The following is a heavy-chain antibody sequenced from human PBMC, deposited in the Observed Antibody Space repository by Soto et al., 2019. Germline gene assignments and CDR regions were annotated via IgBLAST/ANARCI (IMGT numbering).Heavy chain of an antibody. V-gene: IGHV1-69*13. CDR3: ARDIVVVPAATEAATNYYYYGMDV. D-gene: IGHD2-2*01. J-gene: IGHJ6*02. CDR1: GGTFSSYA. CDR2: IIPIFGTA. Sequence: ASVKVSCKASGGTFSSYAISWVRQAPGQGLEWMGGIIPIFGTANYAQKFQGRVTITADESTSTAYMELSSLRSEDTAVCYCARDIVVVPAATEAATNYYYYGMDVWGQGTTVTVSS.